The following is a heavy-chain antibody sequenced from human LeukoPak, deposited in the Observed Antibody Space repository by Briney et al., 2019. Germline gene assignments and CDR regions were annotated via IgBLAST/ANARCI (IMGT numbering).Heavy chain of an antibody. CDR2: ISSSSSYT. D-gene: IGHD5-18*01. V-gene: IGHV3-11*03. CDR1: GFPFSDYY. CDR3: ARRSGYSSYFDY. Sequence: PGRSLRLPCAASGFPFSDYYMSWIRQAPGKGLEWVSYISSSSSYTNYADSVKGRFTISGDNAKNSLYLQMNSLRAEDTAVYYCARRSGYSSYFDYWGQGTLVTVSS. J-gene: IGHJ4*02.